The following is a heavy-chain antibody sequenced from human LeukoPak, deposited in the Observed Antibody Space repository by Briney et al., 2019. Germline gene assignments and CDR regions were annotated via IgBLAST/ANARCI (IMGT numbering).Heavy chain of an antibody. D-gene: IGHD3-3*01. J-gene: IGHJ5*02. CDR1: GGSVSSGSYY. Sequence: PSETLSLTCAVSGGSVSSGSYYWSWIRQPPGKGLEWIGYIYYSGSTYYNPSLKSRVTISVDTSKNQFSLKLSSVTAADTAVYYCAREGLNYDFWSGYYVREYWFDPWGQGTLVTVSS. CDR3: AREGLNYDFWSGYYVREYWFDP. V-gene: IGHV4-31*11. CDR2: IYYSGST.